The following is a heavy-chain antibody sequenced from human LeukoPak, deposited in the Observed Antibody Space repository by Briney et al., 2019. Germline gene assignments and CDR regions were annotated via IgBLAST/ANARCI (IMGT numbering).Heavy chain of an antibody. D-gene: IGHD2/OR15-2a*01. CDR1: GFTFSSYW. Sequence: GGSLRLSCVASGFTFSSYWMHWVRQAPGKGLVWVSRINSDGSSTKCADSVKGRFTISRDNAKNTLYLQMNSLRAEDTAVYYCARAGNTRFDYWGQGTLVTVSS. CDR3: ARAGNTRFDY. V-gene: IGHV3-74*03. J-gene: IGHJ4*02. CDR2: INSDGSST.